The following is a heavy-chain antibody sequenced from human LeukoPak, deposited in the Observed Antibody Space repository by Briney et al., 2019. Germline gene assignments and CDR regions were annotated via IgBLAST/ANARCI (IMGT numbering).Heavy chain of an antibody. D-gene: IGHD6-19*01. Sequence: GASVKVSCTVSGYTLTELSMHWVRQAPGKGLEWMGGFDPEDGATIYAQKFQGRVTMTEDTSTDTAYMELSSLRSEDTAVYYCATWSDSSGWPMFDYWGQGTLVTVSS. J-gene: IGHJ4*02. CDR1: GYTLTELS. CDR3: ATWSDSSGWPMFDY. CDR2: FDPEDGAT. V-gene: IGHV1-24*01.